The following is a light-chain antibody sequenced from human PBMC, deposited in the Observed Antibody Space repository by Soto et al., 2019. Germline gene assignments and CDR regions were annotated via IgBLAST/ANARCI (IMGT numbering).Light chain of an antibody. V-gene: IGKV3-20*01. CDR1: PSVRYSY. J-gene: IGKJ2*01. CDR3: QQYGSSPYT. Sequence: EIVLTQSPGTLSLSPGERATLSCRASPSVRYSYLGWYQQKPGQAPRLLIYGASSRATGIPDRFSGSGSGTDFTLTISRLEPEDFAVYYCQQYGSSPYTFGPGTKLEIK. CDR2: GAS.